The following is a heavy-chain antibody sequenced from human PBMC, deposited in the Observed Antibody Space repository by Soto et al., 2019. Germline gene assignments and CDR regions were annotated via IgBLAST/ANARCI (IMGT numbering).Heavy chain of an antibody. CDR2: ISAYNSNT. Sequence: QVQLVQSGAEVKKPGASVKVSCKASGYTFASYAISWMRQAPGQGLEWMGWISAYNSNTNYAQKLQGRVTMTTDTSTSTAYRELRSLRSDDTAVYYCARDPPPPDYWGQGTLVTVSS. CDR1: GYTFASYA. V-gene: IGHV1-18*01. CDR3: ARDPPPPDY. J-gene: IGHJ4*02.